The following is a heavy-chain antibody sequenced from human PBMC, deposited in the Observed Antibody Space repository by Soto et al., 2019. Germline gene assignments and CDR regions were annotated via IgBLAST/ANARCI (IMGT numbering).Heavy chain of an antibody. J-gene: IGHJ6*03. CDR2: ISSSSSYI. CDR3: ARSRATTVNTYYYYMDV. CDR1: GFTFSSYS. V-gene: IGHV3-21*01. D-gene: IGHD4-4*01. Sequence: EVQLVESGGGLVKPGGSLRLSCAASGFTFSSYSMNWVRQAHGKGLQWVSSISSSSSYIYYADSVKGRFTISRDNAKNSLYLQMNSLRAEDTAVYYCARSRATTVNTYYYYMDVWGKGTTVTVSS.